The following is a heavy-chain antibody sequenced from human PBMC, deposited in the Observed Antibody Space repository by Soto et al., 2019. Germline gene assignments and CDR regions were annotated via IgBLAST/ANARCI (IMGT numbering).Heavy chain of an antibody. CDR2: MNPNRGNT. J-gene: IGHJ4*02. CDR3: ARAPRCYYDSSGYIDY. Sequence: QVQLVQSGAEVKKPGASVKVSCKASGYTFTSYDINWVRQATGQGLEWMGWMNPNRGNTGYAQKFQGRVTMTKNTPISRANMELSSLRSEDTAVYYCARAPRCYYDSSGYIDYWGQGTLVTVSS. D-gene: IGHD3-22*01. CDR1: GYTFTSYD. V-gene: IGHV1-8*01.